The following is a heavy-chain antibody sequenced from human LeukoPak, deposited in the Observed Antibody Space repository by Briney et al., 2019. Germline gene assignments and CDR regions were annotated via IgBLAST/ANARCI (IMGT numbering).Heavy chain of an antibody. V-gene: IGHV3-66*01. J-gene: IGHJ4*02. CDR1: GFTVSSNY. Sequence: GGSLRLSCAASGFTVSSNYMSWVRQAPGKGLEWVSVIYSGGSTYYADSVKGRFTISRDNSKNTLYLQMNSLRAEDTAVYYCAGRNYYGSGGKTDYWGQGTLVTVSS. CDR2: IYSGGST. CDR3: AGRNYYGSGGKTDY. D-gene: IGHD3-10*01.